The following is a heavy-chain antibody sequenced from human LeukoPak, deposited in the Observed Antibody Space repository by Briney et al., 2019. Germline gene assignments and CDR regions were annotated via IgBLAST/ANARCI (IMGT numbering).Heavy chain of an antibody. CDR3: ATVPDSTVTTNGDY. Sequence: GASVKVSCKVSGYTLTELSMHWVRQAPGKGLEWMGGFDPEDGETIYAQKFQGRVTMTEDTSTDTAYMELSSLRSEDTAVYYCATVPDSTVTTNGDYWGQGTLVTVSS. CDR1: GYTLTELS. V-gene: IGHV1-24*01. D-gene: IGHD4-17*01. CDR2: FDPEDGET. J-gene: IGHJ4*02.